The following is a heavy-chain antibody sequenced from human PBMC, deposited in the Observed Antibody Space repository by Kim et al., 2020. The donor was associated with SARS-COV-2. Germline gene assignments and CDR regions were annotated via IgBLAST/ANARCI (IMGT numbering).Heavy chain of an antibody. CDR1: GFTFDDYA. J-gene: IGHJ4*02. Sequence: GGSLRLSCAASGFTFDDYAMHWVRQAPGKGLEWVSGISWNSGSIGYADSVKGRFTISRDNAKNSLYLQMNSLRAEDTALYYCAKAPRPEDIVVVPAAIVSGAYFYYWGQGTLVTVSS. CDR3: AKAPRPEDIVVVPAAIVSGAYFYY. V-gene: IGHV3-9*01. D-gene: IGHD2-2*02. CDR2: ISWNSGSI.